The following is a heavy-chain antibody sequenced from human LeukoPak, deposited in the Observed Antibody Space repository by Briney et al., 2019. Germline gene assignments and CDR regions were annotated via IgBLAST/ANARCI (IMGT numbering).Heavy chain of an antibody. J-gene: IGHJ4*02. D-gene: IGHD5-24*01. CDR1: GGSISSHF. CDR2: IENSGST. V-gene: IGHV4-59*11. CDR3: ARAAGWLQWDY. Sequence: SETLSLTCSVSGGSISSHFWSWIRQPPGKGLEWIAYIENSGSTDYNPSLKSRVTISLDTSKNQLSLKLSSVTAADTAEYYCARAAGWLQWDYCGQGTLVIVSS.